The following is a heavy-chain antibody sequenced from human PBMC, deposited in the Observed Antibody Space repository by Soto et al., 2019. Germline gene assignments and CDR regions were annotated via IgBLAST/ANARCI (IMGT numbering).Heavy chain of an antibody. CDR2: ISGSGGST. Sequence: PGGSLRLSCAASGFTFSSYAMSWVRQAPGKGLEWVSAISGSGGSTYYADSVKGRFTISRDNSKNTLYLQMNSLRAEDTAVYYCANIFPRGYDYIWGTLGRALLDYWAQRTSVTVSS. CDR3: ANIFPRGYDYIWGTLGRALLDY. J-gene: IGHJ4*02. CDR1: GFTFSSYA. D-gene: IGHD3-16*01. V-gene: IGHV3-23*01.